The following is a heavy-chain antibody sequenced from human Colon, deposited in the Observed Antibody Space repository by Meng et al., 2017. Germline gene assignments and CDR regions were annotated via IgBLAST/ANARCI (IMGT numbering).Heavy chain of an antibody. V-gene: IGHV4-31*03. D-gene: IGHD3-22*01. CDR2: FYFSGNT. CDR3: ARYYYDSSGVTYFDP. CDR1: GDSISSGNHY. J-gene: IGHJ5*02. Sequence: VRLKESGPGLVKPSQTLSLTCTVSGDSISSGNHYWSWSRQHPGKGLEWIGYFYFSGNTYYNPSLKSRVTISVDTSKNQFSLNLRSVTAADTAVYYCARYYYDSSGVTYFDPWGQGTLVTVSS.